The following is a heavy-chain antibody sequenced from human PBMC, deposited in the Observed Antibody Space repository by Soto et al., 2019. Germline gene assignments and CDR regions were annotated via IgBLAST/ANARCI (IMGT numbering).Heavy chain of an antibody. V-gene: IGHV3-30-3*01. CDR2: ISYDGSNK. CDR1: GFTFNNYA. Sequence: QVQLVESGGGVVQPGGSLRLSCAASGFTFNNYAVHWVRQAPGKGLEWVAIISYDGSNKYYADSVKGRLTISRDNSKNTLYLQMNSLRAEDTAVYYCASQLLTIGSFDYWGQGTLVTVSS. CDR3: ASQLLTIGSFDY. D-gene: IGHD2-2*01. J-gene: IGHJ4*02.